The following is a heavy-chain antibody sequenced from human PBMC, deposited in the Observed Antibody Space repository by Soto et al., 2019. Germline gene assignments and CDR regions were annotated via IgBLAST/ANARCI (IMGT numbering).Heavy chain of an antibody. CDR1: GGPFSSYA. CDR2: IIPIFGTA. J-gene: IGHJ6*02. Sequence: QVQLVQSGAEVKKPGSSVKVSCKASGGPFSSYAISWVRQAPGQGLEWMGGIIPIFGTANYAQKFQGRVTITADKSTSTGYMELSSLRSEDTAVYYCASDCSSTSCKPSDYYYGMDVWGQGTTVPVSS. V-gene: IGHV1-69*06. CDR3: ASDCSSTSCKPSDYYYGMDV. D-gene: IGHD2-2*01.